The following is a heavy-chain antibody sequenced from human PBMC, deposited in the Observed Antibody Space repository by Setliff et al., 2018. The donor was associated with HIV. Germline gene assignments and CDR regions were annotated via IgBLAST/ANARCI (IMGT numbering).Heavy chain of an antibody. J-gene: IGHJ4*02. CDR3: ATDPKGDGWAYFDS. V-gene: IGHV4-39*02. CDR2: IYYNEKT. Sequence: SETLSLTCTVSGGSASNSRYYWAWIRQPPGKGLEYIGSIYYNEKTYYNPSLKSRVTISIDTSKNQLSLSLDSVTAADTAVYYCATDPKGDGWAYFDSWGQGTLVTVSS. CDR1: GGSASNSRYY. D-gene: IGHD6-19*01.